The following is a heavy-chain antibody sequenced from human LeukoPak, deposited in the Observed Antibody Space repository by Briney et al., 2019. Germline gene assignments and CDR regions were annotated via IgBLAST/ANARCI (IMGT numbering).Heavy chain of an antibody. D-gene: IGHD1-26*01. CDR1: GGSVSSGNYY. V-gene: IGHV4-61*02. CDR3: TKGGELMNY. Sequence: PSQTLSLTCTVSGGSVSSGNYYWTWIRQPAGKGLEWIGRIYTSGSTNYNPSLKSRVTISIDASKNQFSLRLTSVTAADTAVYYCTKGGELMNYWGQGTLVTVSS. CDR2: IYTSGST. J-gene: IGHJ4*02.